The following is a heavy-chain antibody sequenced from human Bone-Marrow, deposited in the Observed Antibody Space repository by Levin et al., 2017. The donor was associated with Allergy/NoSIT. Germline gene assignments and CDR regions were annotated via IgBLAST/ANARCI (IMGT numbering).Heavy chain of an antibody. CDR3: AKDQGSGSRSDFDY. CDR1: GFTFSTYA. CDR2: FGGRDNIT. V-gene: IGHV3-23*01. J-gene: IGHJ4*02. D-gene: IGHD3-22*01. Sequence: GGSLRLSCAASGFTFSTYAMIWVRQAPGKGLEWVPSFGGRDNITYYADPGKGRFTDSRDNSKNTLSLQMNSLRAEETAVYYCAKDQGSGSRSDFDYWGQGTLVTVSS.